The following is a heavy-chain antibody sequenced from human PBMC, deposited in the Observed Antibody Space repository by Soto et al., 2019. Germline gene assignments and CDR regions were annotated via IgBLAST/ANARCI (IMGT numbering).Heavy chain of an antibody. V-gene: IGHV2-26*01. Sequence: QVTLKESGPVLVKPTETLTLTCTVSGFSLINAKMGVSWIRQPPGKALEWLAHIFSNDEKSYSTSLKSRLTISKDTSKSQVVLTMTNMDPVDTAAYYCARISYDFWSGSPNYYYYYYMDVWGKGTTVTDSS. CDR3: ARISYDFWSGSPNYYYYYYMDV. J-gene: IGHJ6*03. D-gene: IGHD3-3*01. CDR2: IFSNDEK. CDR1: GFSLINAKMG.